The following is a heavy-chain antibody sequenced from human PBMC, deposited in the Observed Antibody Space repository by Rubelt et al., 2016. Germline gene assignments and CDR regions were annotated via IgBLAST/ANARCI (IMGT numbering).Heavy chain of an antibody. J-gene: IGHJ4*02. V-gene: IGHV4-30-2*04. CDR3: AREYSSSHDY. D-gene: IGHD6-13*01. CDR2: IYYSGST. Sequence: GLEWIGYIYYSGSTYYNPSLKSRVTISVDTSKNQFSLKLSSVTAADTAVYYCAREYSSSHDYWGQGTLVTVSS.